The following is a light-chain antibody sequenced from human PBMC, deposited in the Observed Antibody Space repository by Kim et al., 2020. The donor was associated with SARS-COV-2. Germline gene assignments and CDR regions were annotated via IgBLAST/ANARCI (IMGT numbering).Light chain of an antibody. CDR3: QAWDSTTSGV. Sequence: SYELTQPPSVSVSPGQTATITCTGDKLGDKYVCWYQHKAGQSPVLVMYQDDKRPSGIPERFSGSNSGNTATLTISGTQAVDESDYYCQAWDSTTSGVFGGGTQLTVL. V-gene: IGLV3-1*01. J-gene: IGLJ3*02. CDR1: KLGDKY. CDR2: QDD.